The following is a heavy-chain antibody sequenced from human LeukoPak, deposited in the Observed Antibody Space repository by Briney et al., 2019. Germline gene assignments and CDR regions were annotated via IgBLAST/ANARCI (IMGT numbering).Heavy chain of an antibody. J-gene: IGHJ5*02. Sequence: GGSLRLSCAASGFTFNNSAMHWVRQAPGKGLEWVAVISYDGSNKYYADSVKGRFTISRDDSKSTLYLQMNTLRAEDTAVYYCARDRCVSCPAWNWFDPWGQGTLVTVSP. D-gene: IGHD2-2*01. V-gene: IGHV3-30*04. CDR3: ARDRCVSCPAWNWFDP. CDR2: ISYDGSNK. CDR1: GFTFNNSA.